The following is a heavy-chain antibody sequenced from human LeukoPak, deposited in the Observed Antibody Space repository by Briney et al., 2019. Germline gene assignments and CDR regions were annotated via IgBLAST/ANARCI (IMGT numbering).Heavy chain of an antibody. Sequence: GGSLRLSCAASGFTFSDYYMSWIRQAPGKGLEWVSSISSSSSYIYYADSVKGRFTISRDNAKNSLYLQMNSLRAEDTAVYYCARAPSHTAIFGVVIDLYYFDYWGQGTLVTVSS. CDR2: ISSSSSYI. CDR3: ARAPSHTAIFGVVIDLYYFDY. CDR1: GFTFSDYY. V-gene: IGHV3-11*06. D-gene: IGHD3-3*01. J-gene: IGHJ4*02.